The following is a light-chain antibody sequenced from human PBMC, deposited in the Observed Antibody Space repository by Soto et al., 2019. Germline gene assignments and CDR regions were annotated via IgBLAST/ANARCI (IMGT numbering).Light chain of an antibody. CDR2: DAS. V-gene: IGKV3-15*01. CDR1: QSVSSN. CDR3: QQYKKWPRT. J-gene: IGKJ1*01. Sequence: EIVMPQSPATLSVSPGERATLSCRASQSVSSNFAWYQQKPGQAPRLLIYDASTRATGIPARFSGSGSGTEFTLTISSLQSEDFAVYYCQQYKKWPRTFGQGTKVDI.